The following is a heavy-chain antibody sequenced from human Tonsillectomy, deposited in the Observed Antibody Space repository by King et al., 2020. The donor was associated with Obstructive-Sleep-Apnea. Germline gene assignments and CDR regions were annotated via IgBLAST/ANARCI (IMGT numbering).Heavy chain of an antibody. Sequence: QLVQSGAEVKKPGESLKISCKGSGYNFTTYWIGWVRQMPGKGLEWMGLIYCGDSDTRYSPSFQGPVTISADKSISTAYLEWSSLRASDTAMYYCARIPLPGPFDYWGQGSLVTVSS. CDR2: IYCGDSDT. V-gene: IGHV5-51*01. CDR3: ARIPLPGPFDY. J-gene: IGHJ4*02. CDR1: GYNFTTYW. D-gene: IGHD6-19*01.